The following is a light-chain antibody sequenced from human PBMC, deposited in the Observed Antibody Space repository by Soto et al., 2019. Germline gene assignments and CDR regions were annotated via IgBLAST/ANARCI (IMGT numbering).Light chain of an antibody. CDR1: PSVNRN. J-gene: IGKJ2*01. Sequence: DIQMTQSPSSLSASLGDRVTVTCRASPSVNRNLNWYQQQPGIAPKVLIYAASSLQSGVPSRFSGNGSGTDFTLTITSLQPEDFETYVCEETYRPSYTFAQGTGVESK. V-gene: IGKV1-39*01. CDR2: AAS. CDR3: EETYRPSYT.